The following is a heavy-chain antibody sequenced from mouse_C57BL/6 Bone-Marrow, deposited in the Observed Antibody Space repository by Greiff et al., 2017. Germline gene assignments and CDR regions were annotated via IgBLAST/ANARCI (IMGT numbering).Heavy chain of an antibody. D-gene: IGHD2-12*01. CDR1: GYTFTSYW. J-gene: IGHJ2*01. CDR3: ARSYYTFDY. Sequence: QVQLQQPGAELVKPGASVKMSCKASGYTFTSYWITWVKQRPGQGLEWIGDIYPGSGSTNYNEKFKSKATLTVDTSSSTSYMKLSSLTSEYSAVYYCARSYYTFDYWGQGTTLTVSS. V-gene: IGHV1-55*01. CDR2: IYPGSGST.